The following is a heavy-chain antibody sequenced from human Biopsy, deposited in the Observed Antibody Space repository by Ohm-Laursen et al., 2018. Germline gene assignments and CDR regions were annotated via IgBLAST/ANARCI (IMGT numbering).Heavy chain of an antibody. V-gene: IGHV4-59*07. J-gene: IGHJ6*02. CDR2: VYYSGTT. Sequence: SDTLSLTCTVSGGSISSDWWSWIPQTPGKGLEWIGYVYYSGTTTYNPSLRSRVTISVDTSMNQISLRLQSVTAADTAIYYCTRATNSTGWPYYYFYGMDIWGQGTTVTVSS. D-gene: IGHD2/OR15-2a*01. CDR1: GGSISSDW. CDR3: TRATNSTGWPYYYFYGMDI.